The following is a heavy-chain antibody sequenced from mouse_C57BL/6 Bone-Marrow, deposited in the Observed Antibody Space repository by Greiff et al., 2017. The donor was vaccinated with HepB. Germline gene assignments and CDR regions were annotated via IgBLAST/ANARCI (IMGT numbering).Heavy chain of an antibody. V-gene: IGHV1-80*01. CDR3: ARPIYYYGSSYGWFAY. D-gene: IGHD1-1*01. Sequence: QVHVKQSGAELVKPGASVKISCKASGYAFSSYWMNWVKQRPGKGLEWIGQIYPGDGDTNYNGKFKGKATLTADKSSSTAYMQLSSLTSEDSAVYFCARPIYYYGSSYGWFAYWGQGTLVTVSA. J-gene: IGHJ3*01. CDR1: GYAFSSYW. CDR2: IYPGDGDT.